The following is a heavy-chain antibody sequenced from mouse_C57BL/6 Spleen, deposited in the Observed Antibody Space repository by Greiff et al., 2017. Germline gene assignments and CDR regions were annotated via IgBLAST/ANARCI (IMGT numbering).Heavy chain of an antibody. CDR2: IDPSDSYT. V-gene: IGHV1-59*01. D-gene: IGHD2-12*01. CDR1: GYTFTSYW. J-gene: IGHJ1*03. CDR3: ARGDIRRYFDV. Sequence: QVQLQQSGAELVRPGTSVKLSCKASGYTFTSYWMHWVKQRPGQGLEWIGVIDPSDSYTNYNQKFKGKATLTVDTSSSTAYMQLSSLTSEDSAVYYCARGDIRRYFDVWGTGTTVTVSS.